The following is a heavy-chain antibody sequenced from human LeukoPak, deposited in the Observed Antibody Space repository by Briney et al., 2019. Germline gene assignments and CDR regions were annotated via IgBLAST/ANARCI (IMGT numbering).Heavy chain of an antibody. CDR1: GFTFSTYW. V-gene: IGHV3-7*01. CDR3: ARWRGVQSEFVY. Sequence: GGSLRLSCAASGFTFSTYWMSWVRQAPGKGLEGVASVKEDGSKKEYVDSVKGRFTISRDNAKNSVYLQMNTLRAEDTAVYYCARWRGVQSEFVYWGQGALVTVSS. D-gene: IGHD5-24*01. CDR2: VKEDGSKK. J-gene: IGHJ4*02.